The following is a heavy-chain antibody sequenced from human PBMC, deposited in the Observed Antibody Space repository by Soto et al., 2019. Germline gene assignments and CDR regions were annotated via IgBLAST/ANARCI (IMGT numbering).Heavy chain of an antibody. CDR3: ARDNSGDFWSGYSHYYFDY. CDR2: ISAYSGHT. CDR1: GYTLTSYG. Sequence: ASVKVSFKTSGYTLTSYGISWVRQAPGQGPEWMGWISAYSGHTNYAQKFQGRLTMTTDTSTRIAYMELRSLRSDDTALYYCARDNSGDFWSGYSHYYFDYWGQGTLVTVSS. D-gene: IGHD3-3*01. V-gene: IGHV1-18*01. J-gene: IGHJ4*02.